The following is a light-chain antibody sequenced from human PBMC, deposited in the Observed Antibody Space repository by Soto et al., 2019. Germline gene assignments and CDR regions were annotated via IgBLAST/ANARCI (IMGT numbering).Light chain of an antibody. CDR3: SSYTSSSTLYV. CDR2: DVS. J-gene: IGLJ1*01. Sequence: QSALTQPASLSVSPGQSITISCTGTSSDFGGYNYVSWYQQHPGKAPKLMIYDVSNRPSGVSNRFSGSKSGNTASLTISGLQAEDEADYYCSSYTSSSTLYVFGTGTKSPS. V-gene: IGLV2-14*01. CDR1: SSDFGGYNY.